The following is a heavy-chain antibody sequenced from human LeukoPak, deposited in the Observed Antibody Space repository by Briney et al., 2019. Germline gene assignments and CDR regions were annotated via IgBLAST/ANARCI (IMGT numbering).Heavy chain of an antibody. CDR3: AQDTRIRGGNNWFDP. J-gene: IGHJ5*02. Sequence: PGGSLRLSCATSGLTSSSYAMSWVRQAPGKGLEWVSAISGSGGSTYYADSVKGRFTISRDTSKNMLYLQMNRLRAEDTALYFCAQDTRIRGGNNWFDPWGQGTLVTVSS. CDR2: ISGSGGST. D-gene: IGHD2-15*01. CDR1: GLTSSSYA. V-gene: IGHV3-23*01.